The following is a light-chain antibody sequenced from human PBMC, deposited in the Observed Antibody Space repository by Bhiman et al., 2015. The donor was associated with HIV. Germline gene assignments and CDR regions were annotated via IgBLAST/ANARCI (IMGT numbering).Light chain of an antibody. CDR3: QSYDSHLGGSF. Sequence: QSALTQPASVSGSPGQSITISCTGSSSNIGAGYDVHWYQQLPGTAPQLLIYGNTNRPSGVPDRFSGSRSGTSASLAITGLQAEDEADYFCQSYDSHLGGSFFGGGTKLTVL. CDR1: SSNIGAGYD. V-gene: IGLV1-40*01. CDR2: GNT. J-gene: IGLJ2*01.